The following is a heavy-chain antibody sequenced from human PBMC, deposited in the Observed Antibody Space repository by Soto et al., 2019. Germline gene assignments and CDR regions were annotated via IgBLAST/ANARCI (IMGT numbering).Heavy chain of an antibody. D-gene: IGHD2-2*01. Sequence: GESLKISCKGSGYSFTSYWIGWVRQMPGKGLEWMGIIYPGDSDTRYSPSFQGQVTISADKSINTAYLQWSSLKASDTAMYYCARQYCISTSCYVGSDFWGQGTLVTVSS. CDR2: IYPGDSDT. V-gene: IGHV5-51*01. CDR1: GYSFTSYW. J-gene: IGHJ4*02. CDR3: ARQYCISTSCYVGSDF.